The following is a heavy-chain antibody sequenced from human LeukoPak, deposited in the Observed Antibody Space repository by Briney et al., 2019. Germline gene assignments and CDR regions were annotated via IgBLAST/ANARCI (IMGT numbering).Heavy chain of an antibody. J-gene: IGHJ4*02. CDR1: GFTFDAYA. CDR3: ARELRSEWDLLHGWWYFDY. V-gene: IGHV3-20*04. Sequence: PGGSLRLSCAASGFTFDAYALSWVRQAPGKGLEWVSGINWNGGSTGYADSVKGRFTISRDNAKNSLYLQMNSLRAEDTALYYCARELRSEWDLLHGWWYFDYWGQGTLVTVSS. D-gene: IGHD1-26*01. CDR2: INWNGGST.